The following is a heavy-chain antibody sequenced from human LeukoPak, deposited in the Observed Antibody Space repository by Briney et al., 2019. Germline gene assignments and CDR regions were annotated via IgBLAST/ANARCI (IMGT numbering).Heavy chain of an antibody. CDR2: IYHSGST. J-gene: IGHJ4*02. Sequence: SETLSLTCAGSGYSISSGYYWGWIRQPAGKGLEWIGSIYHSGSTYYNPSLKSRVTISVDTSKNQFSLKLSSVTAADTAVYYCARDLRHSDYWGQGTLVTVSS. V-gene: IGHV4-38-2*02. CDR3: ARDLRHSDY. CDR1: GYSISSGYY.